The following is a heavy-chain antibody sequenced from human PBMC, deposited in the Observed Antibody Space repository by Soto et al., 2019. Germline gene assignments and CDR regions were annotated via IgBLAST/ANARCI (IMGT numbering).Heavy chain of an antibody. CDR3: TADRAQMPTITLAY. CDR1: GLTFSNAW. CDR2: IKSKTDGGTT. Sequence: GGSLRLSCAASGLTFSNAWMNWVRQAPGKGLEWVGRIKSKTDGGTTDYGAPVKGRFTISRDDSENTLYLEMNSLKTEDTAVYSCTADRAQMPTITLAYWGQGRLVTVSS. J-gene: IGHJ4*02. D-gene: IGHD3-16*01. V-gene: IGHV3-15*07.